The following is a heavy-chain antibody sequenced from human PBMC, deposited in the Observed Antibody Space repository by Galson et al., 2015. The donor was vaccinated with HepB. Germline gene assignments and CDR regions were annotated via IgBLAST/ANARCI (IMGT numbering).Heavy chain of an antibody. CDR3: VKGTVVVVASGNY. Sequence: SLRLSCAASGFTFSIYAMHWVRQAPGKGLEYVSAISSNGGSTYYADSVKGRVTISRDNSKNTLYLQMSSLRAEDTAVYYCVKGTVVVVASGNYWGQGTLVTVSP. CDR2: ISSNGGST. J-gene: IGHJ4*02. D-gene: IGHD2-15*01. V-gene: IGHV3-64D*06. CDR1: GFTFSIYA.